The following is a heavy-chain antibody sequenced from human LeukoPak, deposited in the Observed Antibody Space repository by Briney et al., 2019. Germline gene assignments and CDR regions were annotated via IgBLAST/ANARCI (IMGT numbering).Heavy chain of an antibody. CDR1: GGSISSSSYY. D-gene: IGHD3-3*01. V-gene: IGHV4-39*01. CDR3: ARHGSDFWSGYNTPLDY. J-gene: IGHJ4*02. CDR2: IYYSGST. Sequence: PSETLSLTCTVSGGSISSSSYYWGWIHQPPGKGLEWIGSIYYSGSTYYNPSLKSRVTISVDTSKNQFSLKLSSVTAADTAVYYCARHGSDFWSGYNTPLDYWGQGTLVTVSS.